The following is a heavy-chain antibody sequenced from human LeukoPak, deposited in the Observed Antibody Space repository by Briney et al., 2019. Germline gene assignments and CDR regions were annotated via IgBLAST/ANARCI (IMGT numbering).Heavy chain of an antibody. J-gene: IGHJ4*02. CDR3: AIRNEYSSTTGFDY. Sequence: ASVKVSCKASGYTFTGYYMHWVRQAPGQGLEWMGWINPNSGGTNYAQKFQGRVTMTRDTSISTAYMELSRLRSDDTAVYYCAIRNEYSSTTGFDYWGQGTLVTVSS. D-gene: IGHD6-6*01. CDR1: GYTFTGYY. CDR2: INPNSGGT. V-gene: IGHV1-2*02.